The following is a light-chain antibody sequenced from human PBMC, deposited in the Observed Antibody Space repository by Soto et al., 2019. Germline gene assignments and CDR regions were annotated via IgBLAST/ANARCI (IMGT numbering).Light chain of an antibody. CDR1: SSDVGAYNY. J-gene: IGLJ2*01. CDR3: CSYAGSYTLVI. CDR2: EVT. Sequence: QSALTQPAAVSGSPGQSITISCTGTSSDVGAYNYVSWYQQHPGKAPKLMIYEVTNRPSGVSNRFSGSKSANTASLTISGLQAEDEADYYCCSYAGSYTLVIFGGGTKLTVL. V-gene: IGLV2-14*01.